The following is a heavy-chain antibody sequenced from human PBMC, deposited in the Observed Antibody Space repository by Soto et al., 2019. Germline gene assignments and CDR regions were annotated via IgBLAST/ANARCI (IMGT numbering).Heavy chain of an antibody. Sequence: GSGPTLVNPTQTLTLTCTFSGFSLSASGVGVGWIRQPPGKALEWLALIYWDDDKRYSPSLKGRLTITKDTSKNQVVLTMTNMDPVDTATYYCAHVYGGYDNFDYWGQGTLVTVSS. D-gene: IGHD5-12*01. CDR1: GFSLSASGVG. V-gene: IGHV2-5*02. CDR3: AHVYGGYDNFDY. J-gene: IGHJ4*02. CDR2: IYWDDDK.